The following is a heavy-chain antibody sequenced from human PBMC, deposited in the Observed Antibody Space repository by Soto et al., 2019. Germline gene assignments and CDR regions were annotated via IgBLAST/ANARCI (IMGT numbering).Heavy chain of an antibody. V-gene: IGHV3-30*18. CDR3: AKDQVVVGYYYYYGMDV. CDR2: ISYDGSNK. J-gene: IGHJ6*02. Sequence: PGGSLRLSCAASGFTFSSYGMHWVRQAPGKGLEWVAVISYDGSNKYYADSVKGRFTISRDNSKNTLYLQMNSLRAEDTAVYYCAKDQVVVGYYYYYGMDVWGQGTTVTVSS. D-gene: IGHD2-15*01. CDR1: GFTFSSYG.